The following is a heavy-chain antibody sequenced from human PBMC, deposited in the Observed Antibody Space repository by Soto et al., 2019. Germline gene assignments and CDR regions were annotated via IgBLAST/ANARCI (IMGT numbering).Heavy chain of an antibody. D-gene: IGHD2-2*01. CDR2: IYPGDSDT. J-gene: IGHJ5*02. CDR3: ARHSPYCSSTSCYGYNWFDP. CDR1: GYSFTSYW. Sequence: PGESRKISCKGSGYSFTSYWIGWVRQMPGKGLEWMGIIYPGDSDTRYSPSFQGQVTISADKSISTAYLQWSSLKASDTAMYYCARHSPYCSSTSCYGYNWFDPWGQGTLVTVSS. V-gene: IGHV5-51*01.